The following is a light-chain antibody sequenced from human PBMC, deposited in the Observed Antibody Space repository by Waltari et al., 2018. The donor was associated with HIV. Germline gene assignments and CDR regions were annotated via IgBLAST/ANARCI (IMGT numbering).Light chain of an antibody. J-gene: IGLJ1*01. Sequence: QSVLTQPPSVSGAPGQRVTISCTGSSSNIGAGYDVHWYQPLPGRTPKLLIYDNTNRPPWVPDRFSGSKSGTSAALAITGLQAVDETDYYCQSYDTSLSASVFGTGTKVTVL. V-gene: IGLV1-40*01. CDR3: QSYDTSLSASV. CDR2: DNT. CDR1: SSNIGAGYD.